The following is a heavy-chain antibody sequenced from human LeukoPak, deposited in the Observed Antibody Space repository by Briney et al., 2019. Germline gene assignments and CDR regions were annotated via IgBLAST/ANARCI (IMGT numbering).Heavy chain of an antibody. J-gene: IGHJ4*02. CDR1: GYTFTTYY. CDR2: INPGDGRT. Sequence: ASVKVSCKASGYTFTTYYMHWMRQAPGHGPEWMGMINPGDGRTTYARKFQGRVALTRNTATSTVYMELSGLSSQDTAVYYCARLHSSLHYYDTSGYFHYWGQGTLVTVSS. V-gene: IGHV1-46*01. CDR3: ARLHSSLHYYDTSGYFHY. D-gene: IGHD3-22*01.